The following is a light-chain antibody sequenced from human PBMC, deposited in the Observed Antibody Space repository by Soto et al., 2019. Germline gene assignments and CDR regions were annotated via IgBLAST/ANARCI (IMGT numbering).Light chain of an antibody. CDR1: SSNIGAGYD. V-gene: IGLV1-40*01. J-gene: IGLJ1*01. CDR3: QSYDSSLSGDV. Sequence: QTVVTHPPSVSGGPGQRVTISCTGRSSNIGAGYDVHWYQQLPGTAPKLLIYGNSNRPSGVPDRFSGSKSGTSASLAITGLQAEDEADYYCQSYDSSLSGDVFGTGTKLTVL. CDR2: GNS.